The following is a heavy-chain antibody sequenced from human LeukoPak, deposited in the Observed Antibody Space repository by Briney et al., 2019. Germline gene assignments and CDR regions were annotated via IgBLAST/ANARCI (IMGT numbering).Heavy chain of an antibody. D-gene: IGHD5-24*01. CDR1: GGSISSYY. Sequence: PSETLSLTCTVSGGSISSYYWSWIRQPPGKGLEWIGYIYTRGSTNYNPSLKSRVTISVDTSKNQFSLKLSSVTAADTAVYYCARLMATIDTDAFDIWGQGTMVTVSS. CDR2: IYTRGST. CDR3: ARLMATIDTDAFDI. J-gene: IGHJ3*02. V-gene: IGHV4-4*09.